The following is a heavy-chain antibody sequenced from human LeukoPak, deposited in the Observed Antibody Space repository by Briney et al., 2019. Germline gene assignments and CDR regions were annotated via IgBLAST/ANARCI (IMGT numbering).Heavy chain of an antibody. CDR2: NYDSGSS. CDR3: ARGWASSWYYFDF. J-gene: IGHJ4*02. Sequence: SETLSLTCAVSGGSMRNYYWSWIRQPPGKGLEWIGYNYDSGSSSYNPSLRSRVSISIDTSKNQFSLNLSSVTAADTAVYYCARGWASSWYYFDFWGQGTLVTVSS. D-gene: IGHD2-2*01. CDR1: GGSMRNYY. V-gene: IGHV4-59*01.